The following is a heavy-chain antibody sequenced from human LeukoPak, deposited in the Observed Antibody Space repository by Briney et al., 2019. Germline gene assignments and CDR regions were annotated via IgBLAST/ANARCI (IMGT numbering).Heavy chain of an antibody. Sequence: GSSVKVSCKASGYTFSSYYIHWLRQAPGQGLEWMGIINPSGFSTSYAQKFQGRVSMTRDTSTSTVYMELSSLRSEDTAVYYCARGKWELLWLLFWGQGTLVTVSS. J-gene: IGHJ4*02. CDR1: GYTFSSYY. V-gene: IGHV1-46*01. D-gene: IGHD1-26*01. CDR3: ARGKWELLWLLF. CDR2: INPSGFST.